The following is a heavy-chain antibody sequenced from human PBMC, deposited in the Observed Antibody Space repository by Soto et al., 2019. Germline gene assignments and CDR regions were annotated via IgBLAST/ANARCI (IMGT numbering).Heavy chain of an antibody. V-gene: IGHV4-31*03. Sequence: PSETLSLTCTVSGGSISSGGYYWSWIRQHPGKGLEWIGYIYYSGSTYYNPSLKSRVTISVDTSKNQFSLKLSSVTAADTAVYYCARAKYYYGSGSYYRFDPWGQGTLVTVSS. CDR3: ARAKYYYGSGSYYRFDP. CDR2: IYYSGST. CDR1: GGSISSGGYY. D-gene: IGHD3-10*01. J-gene: IGHJ5*02.